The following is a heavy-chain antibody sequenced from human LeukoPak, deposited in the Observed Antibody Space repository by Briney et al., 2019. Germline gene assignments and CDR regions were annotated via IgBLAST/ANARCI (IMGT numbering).Heavy chain of an antibody. CDR2: IYYSGST. D-gene: IGHD2-2*01. Sequence: SETLSLTCSVSGADFWGWIRQPPGEGLEWIGTIYYSGSTNYNPSLKSRVTISVDTSKKQFSLKLTSVTAADTAVYYCARDKVVPAARYYYMDVWGKGTTVTVSS. CDR3: ARDKVVPAARYYYMDV. CDR1: GADF. V-gene: IGHV4-38-2*02. J-gene: IGHJ6*03.